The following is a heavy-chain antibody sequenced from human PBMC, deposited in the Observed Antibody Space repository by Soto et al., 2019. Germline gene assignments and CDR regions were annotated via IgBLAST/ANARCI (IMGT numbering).Heavy chain of an antibody. V-gene: IGHV1-46*03. CDR1: GYTFTSYY. J-gene: IGHJ6*03. Sequence: GASVKVSCKASGYTFTSYYMHWVRQAPGQGLEWMGIINPSGGSTSYAQKFQGRVTMTRDTSTSTVYMELSSLRSEDTAVYYCARQSLWRKYKNYYYYMDVWGKGTTVTVSS. D-gene: IGHD3-10*01. CDR3: ARQSLWRKYKNYYYYMDV. CDR2: INPSGGST.